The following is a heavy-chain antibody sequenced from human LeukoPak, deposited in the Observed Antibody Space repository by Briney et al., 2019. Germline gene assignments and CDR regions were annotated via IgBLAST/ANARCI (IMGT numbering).Heavy chain of an antibody. D-gene: IGHD2/OR15-2a*01. V-gene: IGHV4-59*08. J-gene: IGHJ4*02. CDR1: GGSISSYY. Sequence: SETLSLTCTVSGGSISSYYWSWIRQPPGKGLEWIAYISDIGSINYNPSLKNRVTISLDTSKNQFSLKLSSVTAADTAVYYCAGHHPRNTVDFWGQGTLVTVSP. CDR3: AGHHPRNTVDF. CDR2: ISDIGSI.